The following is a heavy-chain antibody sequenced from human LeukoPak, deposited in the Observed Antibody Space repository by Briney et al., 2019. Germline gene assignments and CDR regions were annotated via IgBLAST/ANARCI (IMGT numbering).Heavy chain of an antibody. V-gene: IGHV4-39*07. CDR1: GDSFTSVTDY. Sequence: PSQTLSLTCTVSGDSFTSVTDYWAWIRQPPGKGLEWIASGDYSGGTYYNPSLESRVAISADMSKNQISLKLTSVTGADTAVYYCAGERGEEYSSGWYKTNYFYNWGQGIRVTVSS. CDR3: AGERGEEYSSGWYKTNYFYN. D-gene: IGHD6-19*01. J-gene: IGHJ4*02. CDR2: GDYSGGT.